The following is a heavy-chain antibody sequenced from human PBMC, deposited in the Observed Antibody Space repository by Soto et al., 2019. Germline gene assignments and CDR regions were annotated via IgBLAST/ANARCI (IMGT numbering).Heavy chain of an antibody. CDR2: IYYSGST. D-gene: IGHD6-19*01. V-gene: IGHV4-30-4*01. CDR1: GGSISSGDYY. J-gene: IGHJ5*02. Sequence: QVQLQESGPGLVKPSQTLSLTCTVSGGSISSGDYYWSWIRQPPGKGLEWIGYIYYSGSTYYNPSLKSRVTISVDTSKNQFSLKLSSVTAADMAVNYCARGGESVAGTEGWFDPWGQGTLVTVSS. CDR3: ARGGESVAGTEGWFDP.